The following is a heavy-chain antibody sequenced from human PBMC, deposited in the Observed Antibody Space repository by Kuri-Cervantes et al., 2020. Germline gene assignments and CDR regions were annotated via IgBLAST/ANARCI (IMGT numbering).Heavy chain of an antibody. Sequence: ETLSLTCAASGFTFSSYWMTWVRQAPGKGLEWVANIKQDGSEKYYVDSVKGRLTISRDNAKNSLYLKMNSLRVEDTAVYYCAGDRVGGYSYGPAPYWGQGTLVTVSS. CDR1: GFTFSSYW. J-gene: IGHJ4*02. CDR3: AGDRVGGYSYGPAPY. V-gene: IGHV3-7*04. CDR2: IKQDGSEK. D-gene: IGHD5-18*01.